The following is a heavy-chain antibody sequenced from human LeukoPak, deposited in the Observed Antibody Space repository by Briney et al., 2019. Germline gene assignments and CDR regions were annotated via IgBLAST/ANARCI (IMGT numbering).Heavy chain of an antibody. CDR3: ARGISDFWSGYYTDYYFDY. CDR1: GYTFTSYY. D-gene: IGHD3-3*01. V-gene: IGHV1-2*02. J-gene: IGHJ4*02. CDR2: INPNSGGT. Sequence: GASVKVSCKASGYTFTSYYMHWVRQAPGQGLEWMGWINPNSGGTNYAQKFQGRVTMTRDTSISTAYMELSRLRSDDTAVYYCARGISDFWSGYYTDYYFDYWGQGTLVTVSS.